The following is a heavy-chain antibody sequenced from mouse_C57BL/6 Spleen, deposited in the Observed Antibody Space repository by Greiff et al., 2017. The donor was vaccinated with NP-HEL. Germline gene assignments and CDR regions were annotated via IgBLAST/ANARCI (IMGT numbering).Heavy chain of an antibody. CDR2: IDPSDSYT. V-gene: IGHV1-69*01. CDR3: ALWLRLYFDY. J-gene: IGHJ2*01. D-gene: IGHD2-2*01. Sequence: QVQLQQPGAELVMPGASVKLSCKASGYTFTSYWMPWVKQRPGQGLEWIGEIDPSDSYTNYNQKFKGKSTLTVDKSSSTAYMQLSSLTSEDSAVYYCALWLRLYFDYWGQGTTLTVSS. CDR1: GYTFTSYW.